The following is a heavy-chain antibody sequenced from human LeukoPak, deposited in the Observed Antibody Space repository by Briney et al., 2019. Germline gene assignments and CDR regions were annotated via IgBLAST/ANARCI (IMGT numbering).Heavy chain of an antibody. CDR1: GGSFSGYY. CDR2: ISHSGNT. CDR3: ARGDYLGWFDP. V-gene: IGHV4-34*01. J-gene: IGHJ5*02. D-gene: IGHD4-11*01. Sequence: SETLSLTCAVSGGSFSGYYCSWVRHPPEKGLEWIGEISHSGNTNYNPSLKSRVTISVDTSKNQFSLKLSSVTAADTAVYYCARGDYLGWFDPWGQGTLVTVSS.